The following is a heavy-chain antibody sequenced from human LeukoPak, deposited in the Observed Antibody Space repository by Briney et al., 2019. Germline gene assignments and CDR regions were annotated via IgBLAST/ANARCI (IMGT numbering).Heavy chain of an antibody. CDR1: GGTLRRHT. J-gene: IGHJ4*02. D-gene: IGHD6-19*01. CDR2: IILMMGIA. Sequence: SVKVSCKASGGTLRRHTITWVRQAPGQGLEWMGRIILMMGIANYAQKFQGRVTITADTSTDTAYMDLISLRSEDTAVYYCASRSHKTIVGADTREVGDYWGQGTLVTVSS. V-gene: IGHV1-69*02. CDR3: ASRSHKTIVGADTREVGDY.